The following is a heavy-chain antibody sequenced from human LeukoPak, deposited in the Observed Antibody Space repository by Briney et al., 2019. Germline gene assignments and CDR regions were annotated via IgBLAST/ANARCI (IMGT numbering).Heavy chain of an antibody. CDR2: IYYSGST. CDR3: ARLRDGYNSVTDY. D-gene: IGHD5-24*01. J-gene: IGHJ4*02. Sequence: SETLSLTCTVSGGSISSSSYYWGWIRQPPGKGLEWIGSIYYSGSTYYNPSLKSRVTISVDTSKNQFSLKLSSVTAADTAVYYCARLRDGYNSVTDYWGQGTLVTVSS. CDR1: GGSISSSSYY. V-gene: IGHV4-39*01.